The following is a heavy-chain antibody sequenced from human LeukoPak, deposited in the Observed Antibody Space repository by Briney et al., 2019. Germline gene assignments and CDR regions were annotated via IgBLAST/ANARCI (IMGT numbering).Heavy chain of an antibody. CDR2: TYNFGTT. CDR1: DDSITEYY. J-gene: IGHJ4*02. CDR3: ARAKDSRSRIFDS. Sequence: SETLSLTCDVSDDSITEYYWSWVRQPPGKGLEWIAYTYNFGTTTYNPSLKGRTTISLDTSKNHSSLIMMSVTPTDTAVYYCARAKDSRSRIFDSWGQGTLVTVSS. D-gene: IGHD3-16*02. V-gene: IGHV4-59*01.